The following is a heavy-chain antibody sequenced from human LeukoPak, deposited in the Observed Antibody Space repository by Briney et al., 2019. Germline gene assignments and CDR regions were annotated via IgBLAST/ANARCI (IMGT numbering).Heavy chain of an antibody. D-gene: IGHD5-24*01. CDR3: AKDHGPKPKFPDDY. V-gene: IGHV3-23*01. CDR2: ISGSGSST. Sequence: PGGSLRLSCAASGFTFSSYAMSWVRQAPGKGLEWVSAISGSGSSTYYADSVKGRFTISRDNSKNTLYLQMNSLRAEDTAVYYCAKDHGPKPKFPDDYWGQGTLVTVSS. CDR1: GFTFSSYA. J-gene: IGHJ4*02.